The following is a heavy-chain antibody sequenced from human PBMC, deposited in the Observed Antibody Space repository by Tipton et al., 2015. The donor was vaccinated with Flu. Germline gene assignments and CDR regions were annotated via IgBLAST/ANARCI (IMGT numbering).Heavy chain of an antibody. V-gene: IGHV4-61*02. CDR2: IHTTGST. D-gene: IGHD1-14*01. CDR3: ARSRIPEPSPFY. J-gene: IGHJ4*02. CDR1: GGSISSGSYY. Sequence: TLSLTCTVSGGSISSGSYYWNWIRQPAGKGLEWIGRIHTTGSTNYSPSLRSRVTVSVDTSKNQFSLKLSSVTAADTAVYYCARSRIPEPSPFYWGQGTRVTVSS.